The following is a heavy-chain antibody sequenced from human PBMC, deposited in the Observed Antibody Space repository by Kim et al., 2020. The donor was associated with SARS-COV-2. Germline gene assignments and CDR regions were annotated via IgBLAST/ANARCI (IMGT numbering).Heavy chain of an antibody. Sequence: YASPVKCRSTISRNNSKNTLYLQMNSLKTADTAVYYCTTVGYSGYDLPFYWGQGTLVTVSS. V-gene: IGHV3-15*01. J-gene: IGHJ4*02. D-gene: IGHD5-12*01. CDR3: TTVGYSGYDLPFY.